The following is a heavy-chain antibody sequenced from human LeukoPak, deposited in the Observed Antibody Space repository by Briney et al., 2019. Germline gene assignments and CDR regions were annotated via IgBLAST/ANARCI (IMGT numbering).Heavy chain of an antibody. CDR3: ATVDPQRITMVRGVIGPFDL. J-gene: IGHJ2*01. Sequence: ASVKVSCKASGYTFTSYGISWVRQAPGQGLEWVGWISAYNGNTNYAQKLQGRVTMTTDTSTSTAYMELSSLRSEDTAVYYCATVDPQRITMVRGVIGPFDLWGRGTLVTVSS. CDR2: ISAYNGNT. V-gene: IGHV1-18*01. CDR1: GYTFTSYG. D-gene: IGHD3-10*01.